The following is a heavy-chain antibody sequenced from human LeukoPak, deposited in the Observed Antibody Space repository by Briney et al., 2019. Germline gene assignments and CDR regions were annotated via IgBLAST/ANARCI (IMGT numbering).Heavy chain of an antibody. CDR1: GFNFNYAW. CDR3: TTGFYGSERH. J-gene: IGHJ4*02. D-gene: IGHD3-10*01. Sequence: PGGSLRLSCAASGFNFNYAWMSWVCQAPGKGLEWVGRIKSKTDGGTTDYGAPVKGRFTISRDDSKNTVYLQMNTLKTEDTAVYFCTTGFYGSERHWGQGTLVTVSS. CDR2: IKSKTDGGTT. V-gene: IGHV3-15*01.